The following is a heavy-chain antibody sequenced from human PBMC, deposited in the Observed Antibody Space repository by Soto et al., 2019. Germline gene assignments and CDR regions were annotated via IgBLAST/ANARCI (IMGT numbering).Heavy chain of an antibody. J-gene: IGHJ4*02. CDR3: VLQQPVVETFDY. Sequence: GGSLRLSCAASGFTFSSYSMSWVRQAPGKGLEWVSAISGSGGSTYYADSVKGRFTISRDNSKNTLYLQMNSLRAEDTAVYYCVLQQPVVETFDYWGQGTLVTVSS. D-gene: IGHD6-13*01. V-gene: IGHV3-23*01. CDR2: ISGSGGST. CDR1: GFTFSSYS.